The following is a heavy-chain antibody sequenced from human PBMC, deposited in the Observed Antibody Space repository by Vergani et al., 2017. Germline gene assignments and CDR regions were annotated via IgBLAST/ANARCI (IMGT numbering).Heavy chain of an antibody. J-gene: IGHJ4*02. D-gene: IGHD2-21*01. CDR3: AKDRAPLFDTYYFDY. CDR1: GFTFSSYA. V-gene: IGHV3-23*01. Sequence: EVQLLESAGGLVQPGGSLRLSCAASGFTFSSYAMSWVRQAPGKGLEWVSAISGSGGSTSYADSVKGRFTISRDNSKNTLYTQMNSLRAEDTAVYYCAKDRAPLFDTYYFDYWGQGTLVTVSS. CDR2: ISGSGGST.